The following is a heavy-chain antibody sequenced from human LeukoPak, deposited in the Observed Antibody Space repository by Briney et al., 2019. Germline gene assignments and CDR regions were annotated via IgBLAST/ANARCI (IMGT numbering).Heavy chain of an antibody. V-gene: IGHV4-4*02. CDR1: GGSISSSNW. CDR3: ARGTERGDFDY. Sequence: SETLSLTCAVSGGSISSSNWWSWVRQPPGNGLEWIGEIYHSGSTNYNPSLKSLVTISVDKSKNQFSLKLRSLTAADTAVYYCARGTERGDFDYWGQGTMVSVCS. D-gene: IGHD1-26*01. J-gene: IGHJ4*02. CDR2: IYHSGST.